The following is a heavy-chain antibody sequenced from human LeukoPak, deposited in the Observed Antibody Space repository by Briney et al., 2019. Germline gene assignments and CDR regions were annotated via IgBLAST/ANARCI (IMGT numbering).Heavy chain of an antibody. Sequence: GASVKVSCKASGYTFTSYGISWVRQAPGQGLEWMGWISAYNGNTNYAQKLQGRVTMTTDTSTSTAYMELRSLRSDDTTVYYCARYDFWSGSSKHPIDYWGQGTLVTVSS. D-gene: IGHD3-3*01. J-gene: IGHJ4*02. CDR1: GYTFTSYG. V-gene: IGHV1-18*01. CDR3: ARYDFWSGSSKHPIDY. CDR2: ISAYNGNT.